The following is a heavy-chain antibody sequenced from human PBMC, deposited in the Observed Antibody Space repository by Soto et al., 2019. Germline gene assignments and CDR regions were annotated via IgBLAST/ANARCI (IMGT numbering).Heavy chain of an antibody. CDR3: ARDRPGLQTYYYYYYMDV. CDR1: GFTFSSYA. CDR2: ISSNGGST. D-gene: IGHD4-4*01. J-gene: IGHJ6*03. Sequence: GSLRLSCAASGFTFSSYAMHLVRQAPGKGLEYVSAISSNGGSTYYANSVKGRFTISRDNSKNTLYLQMGSLRAEDMAVYYCARDRPGLQTYYYYYYMDVWGKGTTVTVSS. V-gene: IGHV3-64*01.